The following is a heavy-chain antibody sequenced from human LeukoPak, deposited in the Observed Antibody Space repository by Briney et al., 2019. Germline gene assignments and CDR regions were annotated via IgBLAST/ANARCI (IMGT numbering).Heavy chain of an antibody. Sequence: SETLSLTCTVSGGSISSSSYYWGWIRQPPGKGLEWICSIYYSGSTYYNPSLKSRVTISVDTSKNQFSLKLSSVTAADTAVYYCARLLSSDWYKGTFDIWGQGTMVTVSS. CDR2: IYYSGST. V-gene: IGHV4-39*01. CDR3: ARLLSSDWYKGTFDI. J-gene: IGHJ3*02. CDR1: GGSISSSSYY. D-gene: IGHD6-19*01.